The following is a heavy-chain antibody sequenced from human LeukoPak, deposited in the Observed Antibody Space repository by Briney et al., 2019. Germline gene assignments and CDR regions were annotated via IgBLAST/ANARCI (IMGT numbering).Heavy chain of an antibody. Sequence: ASVKVSCKASGGTFSSYAISWVRQAPGQGLEWMGGIIPIFGTANYAQKFQGRVTITADKSTSTAYMELSSPRSEDTAVYYCARGRSYCSGGSCYSEDYYYGMDVWGKGTTVTVSS. CDR1: GGTFSSYA. J-gene: IGHJ6*04. CDR3: ARGRSYCSGGSCYSEDYYYGMDV. D-gene: IGHD2-15*01. V-gene: IGHV1-69*06. CDR2: IIPIFGTA.